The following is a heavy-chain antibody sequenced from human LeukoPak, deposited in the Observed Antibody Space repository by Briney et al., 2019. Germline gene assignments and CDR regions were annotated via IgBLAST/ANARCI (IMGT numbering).Heavy chain of an antibody. D-gene: IGHD4/OR15-4a*01. CDR3: AKSYGAVWYAAYFQY. V-gene: IGHV3-23*01. CDR1: GFTLSSYA. Sequence: GGSLTLSCAASGFTLSSYALSWLRQAPAKGLEWVSGISSGGSEIYYADSANGRFTISRDNSKNTLYLQINSLRVEDTAVYYCAKSYGAVWYAAYFQYWGQGAVVTVSS. CDR2: ISSGGSEI. J-gene: IGHJ1*01.